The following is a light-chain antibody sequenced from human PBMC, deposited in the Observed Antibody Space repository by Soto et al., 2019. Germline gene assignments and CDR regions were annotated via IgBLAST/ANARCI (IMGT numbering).Light chain of an antibody. V-gene: IGLV1-44*01. J-gene: IGLJ1*01. CDR1: TSNVGSKS. Sequence: QSVLAQPPSASGTPGQTVTISCSGSTSNVGSKSVNWYQQLPGTAPKLLIYSGDQRPPGVPDRFSGSKSGTSASLAISGLQSEDEAEYYCAAWDGSLNIYVFGTGTKLTVL. CDR3: AAWDGSLNIYV. CDR2: SGD.